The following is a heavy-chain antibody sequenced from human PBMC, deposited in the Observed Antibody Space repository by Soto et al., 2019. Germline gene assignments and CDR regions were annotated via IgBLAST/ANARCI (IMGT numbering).Heavy chain of an antibody. Sequence: PSETLSLTCTVSGGSISSYYWSWIRQPPGKGLEWIGYIYYSGSTNYNPSLKSRVTTSVDTSKNQFSLKLSSVTAADTAVYYCARDVYGDYVYFDIWGQGTMVTVSS. J-gene: IGHJ3*02. CDR1: GGSISSYY. CDR3: ARDVYGDYVYFDI. CDR2: IYYSGST. V-gene: IGHV4-59*01. D-gene: IGHD4-17*01.